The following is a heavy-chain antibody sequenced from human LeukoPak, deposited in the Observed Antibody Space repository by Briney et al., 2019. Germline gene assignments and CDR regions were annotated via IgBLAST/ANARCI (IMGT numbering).Heavy chain of an antibody. V-gene: IGHV3-30*02. CDR2: VRFDQSAT. Sequence: GGSLRLSCAASGFNFSIYGMHWVRQAPGKGRKWGTFVRFDQSATVYADSVQGRFAISRDNSKNTVYLQMNSLRVEDTALYFCVKDQGECPGSRCYLRFLEYWGQGTLVIVSS. J-gene: IGHJ4*02. D-gene: IGHD3-3*01. CDR3: VKDQGECPGSRCYLRFLEY. CDR1: GFNFSIYG.